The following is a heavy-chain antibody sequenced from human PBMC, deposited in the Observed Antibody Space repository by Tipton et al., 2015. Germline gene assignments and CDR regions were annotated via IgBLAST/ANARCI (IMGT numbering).Heavy chain of an antibody. V-gene: IGHV3-23*01. CDR2: ITSSGGST. D-gene: IGHD2-15*01. CDR1: GFTFINYA. CDR3: AGGVVSATRESY. J-gene: IGHJ4*02. Sequence: GSLRLSCAASGFTFINYAMSWVRQAPGKGLVWVAAITSSGGSTHYADSVKGRFTISRDTSGNTLYLQMNSLRAEDTAVYYCAGGVVSATRESYWGQGTLVTVSS.